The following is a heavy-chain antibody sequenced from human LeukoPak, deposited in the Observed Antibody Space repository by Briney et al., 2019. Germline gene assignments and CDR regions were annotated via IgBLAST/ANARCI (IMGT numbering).Heavy chain of an antibody. D-gene: IGHD3-10*01. CDR2: IYPDDSDT. Sequence: KPGESLQISCQASGYTFTTYWIGWVRQMPGKGLECMGIIYPDDSDTTYSPSFQGQVTISADKSFSTAYLQWSSLKASDTAIYYCARLGGDTYYFGSASYPNWYFDLWGRGTLVTVSS. J-gene: IGHJ2*01. CDR3: ARLGGDTYYFGSASYPNWYFDL. CDR1: GYTFTTYW. V-gene: IGHV5-51*01.